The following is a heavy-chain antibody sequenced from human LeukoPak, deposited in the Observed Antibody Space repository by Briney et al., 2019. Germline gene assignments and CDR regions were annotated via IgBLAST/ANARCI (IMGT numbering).Heavy chain of an antibody. V-gene: IGHV1-2*02. Sequence: ASVKVSCKGSGYTFIAYYIDWGRQPPGQGLEWLGWIDPSSGDTKYAQRFHGRVTMTRDTSISTAYMDLSRLESDDTAVYYCARGGGVVRCNSIDCLYHWFDPWGQGTLVTVSS. D-gene: IGHD2-21*02. CDR1: GYTFIAYY. CDR3: ARGGGVVRCNSIDCLYHWFDP. CDR2: IDPSSGDT. J-gene: IGHJ5*02.